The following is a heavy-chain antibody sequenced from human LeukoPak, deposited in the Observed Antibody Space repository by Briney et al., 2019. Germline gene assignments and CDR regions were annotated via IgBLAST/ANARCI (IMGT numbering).Heavy chain of an antibody. CDR3: ARGDGGDCYNGNSFCNWFDP. V-gene: IGHV1-69*13. CDR2: IIPIFGTA. CDR1: GGTFSSYA. Sequence: SVKVSCKASGGTFSSYAISWVRQAPGQGLEWMGGIIPIFGTANYAQKFQGRVTITADESTSTAYMELSSLRSEDTAVYYCARGDGGDCYNGNSFCNWFDPWGQGTLVTVSS. D-gene: IGHD2-21*02. J-gene: IGHJ5*02.